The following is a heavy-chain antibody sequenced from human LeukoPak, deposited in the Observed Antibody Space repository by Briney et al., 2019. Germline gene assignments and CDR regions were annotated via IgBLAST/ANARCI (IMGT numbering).Heavy chain of an antibody. J-gene: IGHJ3*02. CDR1: GYTFTSYG. D-gene: IGHD1-26*01. Sequence: ASVKVSCKASGYTFTSYGISWARQAPGQGLEWMGWISAYNGNTNYAQKLQGRVTLTTDTSTSTAYMELRSLRSDDTAVYYCAREVVGAHDAFDIWGQGTMVTVSS. CDR3: AREVVGAHDAFDI. CDR2: ISAYNGNT. V-gene: IGHV1-18*01.